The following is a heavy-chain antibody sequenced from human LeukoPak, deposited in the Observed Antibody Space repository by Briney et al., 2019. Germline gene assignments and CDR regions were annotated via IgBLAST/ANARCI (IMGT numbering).Heavy chain of an antibody. Sequence: PGRSLRLSCAASGFTFDDYAMHWVRQGPGKGLEWVSGISWNSGSIGYADSVKGRFTISRDNAKNSLYLQMNSLRAEDTAVYYCARPRGSSGWYGDGFDIWGQGTMVTVSS. J-gene: IGHJ3*02. V-gene: IGHV3-9*01. D-gene: IGHD6-19*01. CDR2: ISWNSGSI. CDR1: GFTFDDYA. CDR3: ARPRGSSGWYGDGFDI.